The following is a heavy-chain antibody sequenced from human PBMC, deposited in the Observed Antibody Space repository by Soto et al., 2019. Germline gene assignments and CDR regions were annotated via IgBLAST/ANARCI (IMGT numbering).Heavy chain of an antibody. V-gene: IGHV1-18*01. CDR2: ISAYNGNT. CDR3: ARDKSGAVTSPGDY. J-gene: IGHJ4*02. CDR1: GYTFTGYG. D-gene: IGHD2-8*02. Sequence: QVQLVQSGGEVKKPGASVKVSCKASGYTFTGYGVSWVRQAPGQGLEWMGWISAYNGNTDYAQKLQGRVTMTTDTSTSTAYMELTSLRSDDTAVYYCARDKSGAVTSPGDYWGQGTLFTVSS.